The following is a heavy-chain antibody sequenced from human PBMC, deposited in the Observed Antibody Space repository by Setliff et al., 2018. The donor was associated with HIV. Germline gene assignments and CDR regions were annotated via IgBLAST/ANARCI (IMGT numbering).Heavy chain of an antibody. D-gene: IGHD4-4*01. CDR2: IYHSGST. V-gene: IGHV4-38-2*01. J-gene: IGHJ6*03. Sequence: PSETLSLTCAVSGYSISTGYYWGWIRQPPGKGLEWIATIYHSGSTYYNPSLKSRVTISVDTSKNQFSLRLSSVTAADTAVYYCARLDYSNYYSYYIDVWGEGTMVTVS. CDR1: GYSISTGYY. CDR3: ARLDYSNYYSYYIDV.